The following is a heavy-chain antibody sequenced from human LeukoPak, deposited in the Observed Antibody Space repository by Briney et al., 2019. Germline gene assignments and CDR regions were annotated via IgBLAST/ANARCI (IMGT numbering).Heavy chain of an antibody. J-gene: IGHJ4*02. CDR2: IHYTGAT. V-gene: IGHV4-34*01. CDR1: GGSITGYY. Sequence: PSETLSLTCAVYGGSITGYYWSWIRQTPGRGLEWVGEIHYTGATSYNPFLKGRATISTDTSKNQFSLRLSSVTAADTAVYYCARWNILTGYCFDFWGQGALVTVSS. CDR3: ARWNILTGYCFDF. D-gene: IGHD3-9*01.